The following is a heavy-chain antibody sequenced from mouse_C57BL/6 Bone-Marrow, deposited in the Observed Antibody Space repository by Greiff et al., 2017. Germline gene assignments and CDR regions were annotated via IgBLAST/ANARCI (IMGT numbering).Heavy chain of an antibody. CDR3: ARSPRFAY. CDR1: GYTFTSYT. Sequence: VQLQQSGAELARPGASVKMSCKASGYTFTSYTMHWVKQRPGPGLEWIGYINPSSGYTKYNQKFKDKATLTADKSSSTAYMQLSSLTSEDSAVYYCARSPRFAYWGQGTLVTVSA. V-gene: IGHV1-4*01. CDR2: INPSSGYT. J-gene: IGHJ3*01.